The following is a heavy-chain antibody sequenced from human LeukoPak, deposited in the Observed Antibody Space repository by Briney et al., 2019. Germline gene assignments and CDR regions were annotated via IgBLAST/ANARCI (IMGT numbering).Heavy chain of an antibody. CDR2: IIWNSGRI. Sequence: RTGGSLRLSCAASGFTFDDYAMHWVRQAPGKGLEWVSGIIWNSGRITYADSVKGRLTISRDNAKNSLYLQMNSLRAEDMALYYCARANCGGNCYIDYWGQGTLVTVSS. D-gene: IGHD2-21*01. CDR3: ARANCGGNCYIDY. CDR1: GFTFDDYA. V-gene: IGHV3-9*03. J-gene: IGHJ4*02.